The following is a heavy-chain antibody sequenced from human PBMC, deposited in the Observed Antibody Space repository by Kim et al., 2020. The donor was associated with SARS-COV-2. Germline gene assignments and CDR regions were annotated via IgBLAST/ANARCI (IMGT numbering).Heavy chain of an antibody. CDR3: AKERYSSGWYEDT. Sequence: YVESTKGRFTLSRDNSKNTSYLQMNSLRAEDAAVYDCAKERYSSGWYEDTWGQGTLVTVSS. J-gene: IGHJ5*02. V-gene: IGHV3-23*01. D-gene: IGHD6-19*01.